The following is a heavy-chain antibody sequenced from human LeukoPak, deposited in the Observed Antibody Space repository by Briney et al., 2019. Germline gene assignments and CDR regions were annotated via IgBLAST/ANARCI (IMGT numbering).Heavy chain of an antibody. CDR3: AKDREYRYVYDAFDI. CDR2: MSGSGGST. CDR1: GFTFSIYA. J-gene: IGHJ3*02. V-gene: IGHV3-23*01. D-gene: IGHD3-16*02. Sequence: GGSLRLSCAASGFTFSIYAMSWVRQAPGKGLEWVSGMSGSGGSTYYADSVKGRFTISRDNSKNTLYLQMNTLRAEDTAVYYCAKDREYRYVYDAFDIWGQGTLVTVSS.